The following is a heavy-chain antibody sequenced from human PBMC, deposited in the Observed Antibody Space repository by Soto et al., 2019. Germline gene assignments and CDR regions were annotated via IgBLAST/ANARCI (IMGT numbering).Heavy chain of an antibody. CDR1: GGSFRREA. Sequence: QVQLVQSGAEVKKPGSSVKVSCKASGGSFRREAINWVRQAPGQGPEWMGNILPFFGTSDYAQKFQGRVTIXADMSTSTVYMELSSLRVEDTAVYYCARGHELFGNSDAFDVWGQGTMVIVSS. CDR2: ILPFFGTS. CDR3: ARGHELFGNSDAFDV. D-gene: IGHD3-3*01. V-gene: IGHV1-69*14. J-gene: IGHJ3*01.